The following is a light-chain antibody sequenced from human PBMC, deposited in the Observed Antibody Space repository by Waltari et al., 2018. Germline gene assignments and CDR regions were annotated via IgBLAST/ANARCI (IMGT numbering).Light chain of an antibody. V-gene: IGKV3-15*01. J-gene: IGKJ4*01. CDR3: QHYNEHPLT. CDR2: GAS. CDR1: QSVSTN. Sequence: EIVMTQSPATLSVSPGERVTLSCRASQSVSTNLAWYQQKPGQAPRLLIFGASTRVTGSPARFSGSGSGTDFTLAISGLQSEDFALYYCQHYNEHPLTFGGGTKVEIK.